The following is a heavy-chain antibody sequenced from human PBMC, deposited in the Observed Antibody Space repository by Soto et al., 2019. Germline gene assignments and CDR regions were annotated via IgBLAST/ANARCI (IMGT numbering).Heavy chain of an antibody. D-gene: IGHD6-13*01. V-gene: IGHV3-23*01. CDR2: ISGSGGST. J-gene: IGHJ5*02. Sequence: PGGSLRLSCAASGFTFSSYAMSWVRQAPGKGLEWVSAISGSGGSTYYADSVKGRFTISRDNSKNTLYLQMNSLRAEDTAVYYCAKEKQQLVLEVRWFDPWGQGTLVTVSS. CDR3: AKEKQQLVLEVRWFDP. CDR1: GFTFSSYA.